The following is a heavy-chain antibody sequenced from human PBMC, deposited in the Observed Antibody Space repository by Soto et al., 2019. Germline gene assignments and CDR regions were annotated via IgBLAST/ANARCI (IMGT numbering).Heavy chain of an antibody. V-gene: IGHV3-9*01. J-gene: IGHJ1*01. D-gene: IGHD6-13*01. CDR3: AKDAQQLASEYFQH. CDR1: GFTFDDYA. Sequence: EVQLVESGGGLVQPGRSLRLSCAASGFTFDDYAMHWVRQAPGKGLEWVSGISWNSGSIGYADSVKGRFTISRDNAKNSLYLQMNSLRAEDTALYYCAKDAQQLASEYFQHWGQGTLVTVSS. CDR2: ISWNSGSI.